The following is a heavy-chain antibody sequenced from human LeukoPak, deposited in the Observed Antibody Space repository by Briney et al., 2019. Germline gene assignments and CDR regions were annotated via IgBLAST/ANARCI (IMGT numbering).Heavy chain of an antibody. D-gene: IGHD3-22*01. Sequence: SETLSLTCTVSGGSISSYYWSWIRQPPGKGLEWIGYIYYSGSTNYNPSLKSRVTISVDTSKNQFSLKLSSVTAADTAVYYCASGVLSDYDSSGYYGFDYWGQGILVTVSS. CDR1: GGSISSYY. CDR3: ASGVLSDYDSSGYYGFDY. CDR2: IYYSGST. J-gene: IGHJ4*02. V-gene: IGHV4-59*01.